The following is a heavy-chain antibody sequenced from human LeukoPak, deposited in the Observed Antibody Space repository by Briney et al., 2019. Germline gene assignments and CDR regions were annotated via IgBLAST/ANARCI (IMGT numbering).Heavy chain of an antibody. CDR1: GGTFSSYA. CDR2: IIPIFGTA. V-gene: IGHV1-69*05. CDR3: AREHSSGYYFDAFDI. D-gene: IGHD3-22*01. Sequence: SVKVSCKASGGTFSSYAISWVRQAPGQGLEWMGGIIPIFGTANYAQKFQGRVTMTRDTSISTAYMGLSRLRSDDTAVYYCAREHSSGYYFDAFDIWGQGTMVTVSS. J-gene: IGHJ3*02.